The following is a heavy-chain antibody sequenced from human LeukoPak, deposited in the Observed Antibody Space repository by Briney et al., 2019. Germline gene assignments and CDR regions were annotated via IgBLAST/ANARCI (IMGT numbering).Heavy chain of an antibody. CDR2: INHSGST. V-gene: IGHV4-34*01. J-gene: IGHJ4*02. Sequence: SETLSLTCAVYGGSFSGYYWSWIRQPPGKGLEWIGEINHSGSTNYNPSLKSRVTISVDTSKNQFSLKLSSVTAADTAVYYCARETDYWGQGTLVAVSS. CDR1: GGSFSGYY. CDR3: ARETDY.